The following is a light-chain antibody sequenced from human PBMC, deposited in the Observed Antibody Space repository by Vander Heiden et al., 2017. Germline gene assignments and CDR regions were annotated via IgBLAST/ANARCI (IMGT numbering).Light chain of an antibody. J-gene: IGLJ3*02. CDR3: AAWDDRLSGWV. CDR2: RNK. CDR1: SPNIGSST. Sequence: RPPSASGAPAPLVTNSCAVSSPNIGSSTVHWYPQLPGTSPKPLLSRNKQRPEGVRDRFAGSKSGTADSLAIRERRSEDEDDYYCAAWDDRLSGWVFGGGTKLTV. V-gene: IGLV1-47*01.